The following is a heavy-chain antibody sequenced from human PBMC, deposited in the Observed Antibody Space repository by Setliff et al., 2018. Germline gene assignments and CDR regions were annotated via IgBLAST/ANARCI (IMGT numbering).Heavy chain of an antibody. CDR2: IHTSGST. V-gene: IGHV4-4*08. D-gene: IGHD6-19*01. CDR3: ARARYSSGWYGGGGAFYYMDA. J-gene: IGHJ6*03. Sequence: SETLSLTCTVSGGSFSGYYWSWIRQPPGKGLEWIGYIHTSGSTSYNASVKSRVTVSLDTSKNQFSLKLTSVTAADTAVYYCARARYSSGWYGGGGAFYYMDAWGKGTTVTVSS. CDR1: GGSFSGYY.